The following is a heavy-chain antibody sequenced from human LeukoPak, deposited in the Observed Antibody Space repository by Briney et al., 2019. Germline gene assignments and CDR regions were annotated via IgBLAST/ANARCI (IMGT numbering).Heavy chain of an antibody. J-gene: IGHJ4*02. D-gene: IGHD1-7*01. CDR2: INHSGST. Sequence: SETLSLTCAVYGGSFSGYYWSWIRHPPGKGREWIGEINHSGSTNYNPSLKSRVTISVDTSKTQFSLKLSSVTAADTAVYYCARGPNWNSIDYWGQGTLVTVSS. CDR3: ARGPNWNSIDY. V-gene: IGHV4-34*01. CDR1: GGSFSGYY.